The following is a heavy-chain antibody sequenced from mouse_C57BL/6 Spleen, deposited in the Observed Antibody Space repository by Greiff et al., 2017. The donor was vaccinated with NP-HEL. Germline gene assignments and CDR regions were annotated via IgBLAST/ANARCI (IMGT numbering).Heavy chain of an antibody. CDR3: VRQRIYYDYDEAMDY. CDR1: GFSFNTYA. D-gene: IGHD2-4*01. CDR2: IRSKSNNYAT. Sequence: EVQLVESGGGLVQPKGSLKLSCAASGFSFNTYAMNWVRQAPGKGLEWVARIRSKSNNYATYYADSVKDRFTISRDDSESMLYLQMNNLKTEDTAMYYCVRQRIYYDYDEAMDYWGQGTSVTVSS. J-gene: IGHJ4*01. V-gene: IGHV10-1*01.